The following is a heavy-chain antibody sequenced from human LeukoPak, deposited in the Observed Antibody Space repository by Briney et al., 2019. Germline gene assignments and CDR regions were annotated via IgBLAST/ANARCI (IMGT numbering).Heavy chain of an antibody. J-gene: IGHJ3*02. CDR2: IYHSGST. Sequence: PSGTLSLTCAVSGGSIRSSNWWSWVRQPPGKGLEWIGEIYHSGSTNYNPSLKSRVTISVDKSKNQFSLKLSSVTAADTAVYYCASLYCSSTSCYVGAFDIWGQGTMVTVSS. V-gene: IGHV4-4*02. D-gene: IGHD2-2*01. CDR1: GGSIRSSNW. CDR3: ASLYCSSTSCYVGAFDI.